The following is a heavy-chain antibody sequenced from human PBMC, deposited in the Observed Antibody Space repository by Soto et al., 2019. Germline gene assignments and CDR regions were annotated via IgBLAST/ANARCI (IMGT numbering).Heavy chain of an antibody. CDR2: ISYDGSNK. D-gene: IGHD2-15*01. CDR1: GFTFSSYG. CDR3: AKDSGVVAATHSWFDP. J-gene: IGHJ5*02. V-gene: IGHV3-30*18. Sequence: GGSLRLSCAASGFTFSSYGMHWVRQAPGKGLEWVAVISYDGSNKYYADSVKGRFTISRDNSKNTLYLQMNSLRAEDTAVYYCAKDSGVVAATHSWFDPWGQGTLVTVSS.